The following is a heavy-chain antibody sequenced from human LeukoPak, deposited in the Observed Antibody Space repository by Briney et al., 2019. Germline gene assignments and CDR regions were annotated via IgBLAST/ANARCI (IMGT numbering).Heavy chain of an antibody. D-gene: IGHD6-13*01. CDR2: IKEDGSEK. Sequence: GGSLRLSCAASGFTFSNYWVSWVRQAPGKGLEWVANIKEDGSEKYYVDSVKGRFTITRDKARNSLYLQMNSLRAEDTAVYYCASGRQLGYWGQGTLATVSS. J-gene: IGHJ4*02. V-gene: IGHV3-7*01. CDR1: GFTFSNYW. CDR3: ASGRQLGY.